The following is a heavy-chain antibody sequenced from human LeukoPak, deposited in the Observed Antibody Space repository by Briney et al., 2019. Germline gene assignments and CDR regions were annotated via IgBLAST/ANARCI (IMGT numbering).Heavy chain of an antibody. Sequence: GSSVKVSCKASGGTFSSYAISWVRQAPGQGLEWMGGIIPIFGTANYAQKFQGRVTITADKSTSTAYMELSSLRSEDTAVYYCAAGAPRYCSSTSCPLRYWGQGTLVTVSS. CDR2: IIPIFGTA. V-gene: IGHV1-69*06. J-gene: IGHJ4*02. CDR1: GGTFSSYA. CDR3: AAGAPRYCSSTSCPLRY. D-gene: IGHD2-2*01.